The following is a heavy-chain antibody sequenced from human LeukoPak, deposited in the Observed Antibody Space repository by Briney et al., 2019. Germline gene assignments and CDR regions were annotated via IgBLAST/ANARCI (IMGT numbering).Heavy chain of an antibody. D-gene: IGHD3-22*01. CDR3: ARSTLYYYDSSGYSFDY. J-gene: IGHJ4*02. Sequence: GESLKISCKGSGYGFTSYWIGWVRQMPGKGLEWMGIIYPGDSDTRYSPSFQGQVTISADKSISTAYLQWSSLKASDTAMYYCARSTLYYYDSSGYSFDYWGQGTLVTVSS. V-gene: IGHV5-51*01. CDR1: GYGFTSYW. CDR2: IYPGDSDT.